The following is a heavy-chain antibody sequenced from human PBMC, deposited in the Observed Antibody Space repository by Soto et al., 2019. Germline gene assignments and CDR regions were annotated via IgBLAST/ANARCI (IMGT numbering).Heavy chain of an antibody. D-gene: IGHD6-19*01. V-gene: IGHV1-69*13. CDR3: GVAVAGTAGMDV. CDR1: GGTFSSYA. J-gene: IGHJ6*02. Sequence: SVKVSCKASGGTFSSYAISWVRQAPGQGLEWMGGIIPIFGTANYAQKFQGRVTITADESTSTAYMELSSLRSEDTAVYYCGVAVAGTAGMDVWGQGTTVTVSS. CDR2: IIPIFGTA.